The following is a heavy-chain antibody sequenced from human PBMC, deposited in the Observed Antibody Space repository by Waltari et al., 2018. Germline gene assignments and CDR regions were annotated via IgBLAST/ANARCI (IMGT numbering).Heavy chain of an antibody. CDR3: ARVYCGGDCYTGGFDY. V-gene: IGHV1-2*02. D-gene: IGHD2-21*02. Sequence: QVQLVQSGAEVKKPGASVKVSCKASGYTFTGYYMHWVRQAPGQGLEGMGWNNPNRGGTNYAKKFQGRVTMTRDTSISTAYMELSRLRSDDTAVYYCARVYCGGDCYTGGFDYWGQGTLVTVSS. CDR1: GYTFTGYY. J-gene: IGHJ4*02. CDR2: NNPNRGGT.